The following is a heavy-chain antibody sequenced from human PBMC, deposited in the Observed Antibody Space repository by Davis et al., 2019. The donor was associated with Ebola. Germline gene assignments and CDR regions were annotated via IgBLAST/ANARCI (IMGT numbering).Heavy chain of an antibody. V-gene: IGHV5-51*01. CDR3: ARHGGPYGDYARDY. CDR1: AYSFTSYW. CDR2: IYPGDSDT. D-gene: IGHD4-17*01. J-gene: IGHJ4*02. Sequence: GRSLRLSCQGSAYSFTSYWIGWVRQIPGKGLEWMGIIYPGDSDTRYSPSFQVQVTISADKSISTAYLQWSSLKASDTAMYYCARHGGPYGDYARDYWDQGTLVTVSS.